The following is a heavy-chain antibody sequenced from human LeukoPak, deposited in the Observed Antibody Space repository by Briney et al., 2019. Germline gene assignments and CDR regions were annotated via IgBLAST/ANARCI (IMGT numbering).Heavy chain of an antibody. J-gene: IGHJ4*02. CDR2: IYHSGST. CDR1: GYSISSGYY. Sequence: PSETLSLTCTVSGYSISSGYYWGWIRQPPGKGLEWIGSIYHSGSTYYNPSLKSRVTISVDTSKNQFSLKLSSVTAADTAVYYCARRRDSSGWYLSHFDYWGQGTLVTVSS. D-gene: IGHD6-19*01. V-gene: IGHV4-38-2*02. CDR3: ARRRDSSGWYLSHFDY.